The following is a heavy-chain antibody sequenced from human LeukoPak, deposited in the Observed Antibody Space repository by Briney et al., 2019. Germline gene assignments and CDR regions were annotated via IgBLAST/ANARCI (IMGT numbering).Heavy chain of an antibody. CDR2: ISGSCGST. J-gene: IGHJ4*02. V-gene: IGHV3-23*01. D-gene: IGHD6-19*01. CDR1: VFTFSSYA. Sequence: GGSLRLSCAASVFTFSSYAMSWVRQAPGKGLEWVSAISGSCGSTYYADSVKGRFTISRDNSKNTLYLQMNSLRAEDTAVYSCAKASHTLPGIAVAGTDYWGQGTLVTVSS. CDR3: AKASHTLPGIAVAGTDY.